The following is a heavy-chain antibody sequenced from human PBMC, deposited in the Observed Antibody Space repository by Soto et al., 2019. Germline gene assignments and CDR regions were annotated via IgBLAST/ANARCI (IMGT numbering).Heavy chain of an antibody. CDR1: GFTFTRYS. CDR2: ISSTTNYI. CDR3: ARESEDLTSNFDY. J-gene: IGHJ4*02. Sequence: GGSLSISCAASGFTFTRYSMNWVRPAPGKGLEWVSSISSTTNYIYYADSMKGRFTVSRDNAKNSVYLEMNSLSAEDTAVYYCARESEDLTSNFDYWGQGTLVTVSS. V-gene: IGHV3-21*01.